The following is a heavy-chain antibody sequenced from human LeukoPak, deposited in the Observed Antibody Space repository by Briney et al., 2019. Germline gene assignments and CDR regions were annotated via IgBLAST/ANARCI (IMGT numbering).Heavy chain of an antibody. D-gene: IGHD3-10*01. CDR3: ARDRAFSSAFDI. Sequence: GGSLRLSCAASGFTFSDHYLDWVRQAPGKGLEWVSYISSSGSTIYYADSVKGRFTISRDNAKNSLYLQMNSLRAEDTAVYYCARDRAFSSAFDIWGQGTMVTVSS. V-gene: IGHV3-11*04. CDR1: GFTFSDHY. CDR2: ISSSGSTI. J-gene: IGHJ3*02.